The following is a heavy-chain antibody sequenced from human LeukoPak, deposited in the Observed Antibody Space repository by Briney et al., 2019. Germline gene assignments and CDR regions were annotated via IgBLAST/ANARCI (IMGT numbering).Heavy chain of an antibody. Sequence: GGSLRLSCAASGFTFSDYYMSWIRQAPGKGLEWVSYISYSGTNIYYADSVKGRFTISRDNAQNSLYLQMSSLRAEHTAVYYCARDRYGDYNDYWGQGTLVTVSS. D-gene: IGHD1-1*01. CDR2: ISYSGTNI. J-gene: IGHJ4*02. V-gene: IGHV3-11*04. CDR3: ARDRYGDYNDY. CDR1: GFTFSDYY.